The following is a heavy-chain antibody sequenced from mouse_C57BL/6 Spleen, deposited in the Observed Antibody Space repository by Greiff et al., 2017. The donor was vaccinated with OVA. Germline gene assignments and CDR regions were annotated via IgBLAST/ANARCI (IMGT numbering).Heavy chain of an antibody. J-gene: IGHJ3*01. D-gene: IGHD2-4*01. V-gene: IGHV1-22*01. CDR2: INPNNGGS. Sequence: EVQVVESGPELVKPGASVQMSCKASGYTFTDYNMHWVKQSHGKSLEWLGYINPNNGGSSYNQKIKGKATLTVNKYSSTAYMELRSLTSEDSAVYYCANMGYDYDEFTFAYWGQGTLVTVSA. CDR3: ANMGYDYDEFTFAY. CDR1: GYTFTDYN.